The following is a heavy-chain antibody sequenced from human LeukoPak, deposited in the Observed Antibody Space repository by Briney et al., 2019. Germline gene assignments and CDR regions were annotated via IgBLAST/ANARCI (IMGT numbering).Heavy chain of an antibody. J-gene: IGHJ3*02. D-gene: IGHD1-26*01. CDR1: RFIFSDSA. Sequence: PGGSLRLSCAASRFIFSDSAVDWVRQVSGKGLEWVGRIKNKYNNYATAYAASVKGRSTISRDDSKNVAYLQINGLKMEDTAIYYCTRLRGTYFGFDIWGQGTRVTVSS. CDR3: TRLRGTYFGFDI. CDR2: IKNKYNNYAT. V-gene: IGHV3-73*01.